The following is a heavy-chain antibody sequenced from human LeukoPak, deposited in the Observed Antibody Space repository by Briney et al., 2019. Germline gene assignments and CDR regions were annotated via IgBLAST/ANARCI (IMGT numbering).Heavy chain of an antibody. CDR3: AKGLANWNDRGTFDI. Sequence: GGSLRLSCAASGFTFSSYAMSWVRQPPGKGLEWVSAISGSGGSTYYADSVKGRFTISRDNSKNTLYLLMNSLRAEDTAVYYCAKGLANWNDRGTFDIWGQGTMVTVSS. J-gene: IGHJ3*02. CDR1: GFTFSSYA. D-gene: IGHD1-1*01. V-gene: IGHV3-23*01. CDR2: ISGSGGST.